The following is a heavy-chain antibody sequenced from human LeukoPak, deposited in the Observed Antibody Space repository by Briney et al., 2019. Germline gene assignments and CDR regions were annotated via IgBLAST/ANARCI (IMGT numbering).Heavy chain of an antibody. D-gene: IGHD2-2*01. J-gene: IGHJ5*02. CDR2: ISSSSSTI. V-gene: IGHV3-48*01. Sequence: PGGSLRLSCAASGFTFSSYSMNWVRQAPGKGLEWVSYISSSSSTIYYADSVKGRFTISRDNAKNSLYQQMNSMRAEDTAVYYCAREHCSSTSCPKLNWFDPWGQGTLVTVSS. CDR1: GFTFSSYS. CDR3: AREHCSSTSCPKLNWFDP.